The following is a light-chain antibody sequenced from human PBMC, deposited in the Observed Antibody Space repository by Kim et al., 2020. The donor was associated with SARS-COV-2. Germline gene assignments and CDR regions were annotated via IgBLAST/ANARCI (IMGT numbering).Light chain of an antibody. CDR1: HRVSSNY. CDR3: QQYGSSPLT. V-gene: IGKV3-20*01. Sequence: SPGDRATLACRASHRVSSNYVAWYQQKPGQAPRLLIYGASSRATGIPDRFSGSGSGTDFTLTISRLEPEDFAVFYCQQYGSSPLTFGGGTKVDIK. J-gene: IGKJ4*01. CDR2: GAS.